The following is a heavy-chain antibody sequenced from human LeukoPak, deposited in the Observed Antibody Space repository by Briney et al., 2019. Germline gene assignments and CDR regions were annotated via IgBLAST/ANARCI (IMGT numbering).Heavy chain of an antibody. J-gene: IGHJ6*02. D-gene: IGHD3-22*01. CDR3: ARVPQTYYYDSSGYYEFSYGMDV. CDR1: GGTFSSYA. Sequence: GSSVKVSCKASGGTFSSYAISWVRQAPGQGLEWMGGIIPICGTANYAQKFQGRVTITADESTSTAYMELSSLRSEDTAVYYCARVPQTYYYDSSGYYEFSYGMDVWGQGTTVTVSS. V-gene: IGHV1-69*01. CDR2: IIPICGTA.